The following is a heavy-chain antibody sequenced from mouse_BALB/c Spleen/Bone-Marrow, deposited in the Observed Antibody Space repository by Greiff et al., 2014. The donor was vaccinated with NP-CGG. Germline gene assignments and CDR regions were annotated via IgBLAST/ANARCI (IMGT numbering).Heavy chain of an antibody. CDR1: GYIFTSYW. CDR2: TYPGTGST. CDR3: ARTVNPAMDY. Sequence: VQLQQSGAELVRPGASVKLSCKTSGYIFTSYWIHWVKQRSGPGLEWIARTYPGTGSTYYNEKFKGKATLTADKSSSTAYMQLSSLKSEDSAVYFCARTVNPAMDYWGQGTSVTVSS. V-gene: IGHV1S132*01. J-gene: IGHJ4*01.